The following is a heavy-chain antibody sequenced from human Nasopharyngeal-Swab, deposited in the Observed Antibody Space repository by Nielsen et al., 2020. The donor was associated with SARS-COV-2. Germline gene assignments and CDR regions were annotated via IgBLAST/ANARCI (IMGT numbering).Heavy chain of an antibody. CDR3: ARDCGSTSCQYYCYGMDV. V-gene: IGHV1-69*06. D-gene: IGHD2-2*01. CDR2: IIPIFGTA. J-gene: IGHJ6*02. Sequence: SVKVSCKASGGTFSSYAISWVRQAPGQGLEWMGGIIPIFGTANYAQKFQGRVTITADKSTSTAYMELSSLRSEDTAVYYCARDCGSTSCQYYCYGMDVWGQGTTVTVSS. CDR1: GGTFSSYA.